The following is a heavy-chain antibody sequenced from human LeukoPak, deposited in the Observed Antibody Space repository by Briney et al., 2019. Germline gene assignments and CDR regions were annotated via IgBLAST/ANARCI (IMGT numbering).Heavy chain of an antibody. V-gene: IGHV3-66*02. D-gene: IGHD5-18*01. CDR1: GFTVSSNY. CDR3: ARFTALGYFDY. CDR2: IYSGGST. Sequence: PGGSLRLSCAASGFTVSSNYMSWVRQAPGKGLEWVSVIYSGGSTYYADSVKGRFTISRDNSKNTLYLQMNSLRAEDTAVYYCARFTALGYFDYWGQGTLVTVFS. J-gene: IGHJ4*02.